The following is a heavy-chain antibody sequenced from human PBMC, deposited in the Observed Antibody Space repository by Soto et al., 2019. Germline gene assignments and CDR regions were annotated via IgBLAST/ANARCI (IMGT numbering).Heavy chain of an antibody. D-gene: IGHD2-2*02. V-gene: IGHV1-24*01. Sequence: ASVKVSCKVSGYTLTELSMHWVRQAPGKGLEWMGGFDPEDGETIYAQKFQGRVTMTEDTSTDTAYMELSSLRSEDTAVYYCATTANCIRTSCYTGYYYYDMDVWGQGTTVTVSS. CDR1: GYTLTELS. CDR3: ATTANCIRTSCYTGYYYYDMDV. CDR2: FDPEDGET. J-gene: IGHJ6*02.